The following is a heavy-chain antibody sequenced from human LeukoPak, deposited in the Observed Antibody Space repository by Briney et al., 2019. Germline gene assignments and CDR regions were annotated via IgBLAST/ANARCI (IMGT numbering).Heavy chain of an antibody. CDR2: IYTSGST. J-gene: IGHJ4*02. CDR1: GGSISSGSYY. CDR3: ASTPLWFGAYYFDY. D-gene: IGHD3-10*01. V-gene: IGHV4-61*02. Sequence: SETLSLTCTVSGGSISSGSYYWSWIRQPAGKGLEWIGRIYTSGSTNYNPSLKSRVTISVDTSKNQFSLKLSSVTAADTAVYYCASTPLWFGAYYFDYWGQGTLVTVSS.